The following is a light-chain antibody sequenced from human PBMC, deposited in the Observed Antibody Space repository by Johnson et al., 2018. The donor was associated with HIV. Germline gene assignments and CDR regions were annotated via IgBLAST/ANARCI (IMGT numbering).Light chain of an antibody. Sequence: QSVLTQPPSVSAAPGQKVTISCSGSSSNIGNNYVSWYQQLPGTAPKLLIYESNQRPSGIPDRFSGSKSGTSATLGITGLQTGDEADYYCGTWDSSLSAGIFGTGTKGTVL. V-gene: IGLV1-51*02. J-gene: IGLJ1*01. CDR2: ESN. CDR3: GTWDSSLSAGI. CDR1: SSNIGNNY.